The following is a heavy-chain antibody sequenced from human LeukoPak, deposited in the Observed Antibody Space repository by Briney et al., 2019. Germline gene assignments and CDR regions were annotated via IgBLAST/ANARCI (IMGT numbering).Heavy chain of an antibody. Sequence: PGRSLRLSCAASGFTFSSYGMHWVRQAPGKGLEWVAVISYDGSNKYYADSVKGRFTISRDNSKNTLYLQMNSLRTEDTAVYYCARDSPKVSSSWYFRPIDYWGQGTLVTVSS. CDR1: GFTFSSYG. J-gene: IGHJ4*02. CDR2: ISYDGSNK. V-gene: IGHV3-30*03. CDR3: ARDSPKVSSSWYFRPIDY. D-gene: IGHD6-13*01.